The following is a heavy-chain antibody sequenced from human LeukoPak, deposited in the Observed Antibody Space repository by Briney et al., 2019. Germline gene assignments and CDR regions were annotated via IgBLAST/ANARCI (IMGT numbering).Heavy chain of an antibody. CDR1: GFTFSSYS. D-gene: IGHD4-17*01. Sequence: GGSLRLSCAASGFTFSSYSMNWVRQAPGKGLEWVSSISSSSSTIYYADSVKGRFTISRDNAKNSLYLQMNSLRAEDTAVYYCAREDLDYGDPVDWGQGTLVTVSS. V-gene: IGHV3-48*04. CDR2: ISSSSSTI. CDR3: AREDLDYGDPVD. J-gene: IGHJ4*02.